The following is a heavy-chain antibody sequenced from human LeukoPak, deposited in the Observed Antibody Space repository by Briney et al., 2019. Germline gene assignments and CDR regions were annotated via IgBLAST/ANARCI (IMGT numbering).Heavy chain of an antibody. CDR1: GVSISSGDYY. V-gene: IGHV4-31*03. CDR3: AREGYDSSYYYYLDY. CDR2: IYYSGST. J-gene: IGHJ4*02. D-gene: IGHD3-22*01. Sequence: SQTLSLTCTVSGVSISSGDYYWRWIRQHPGKGLEWIGNIYYSGSTYYNPSLKGRVTISVDTSKSQFSLKLSSVTAADTAVYYCAREGYDSSYYYYLDYWGQGTLVTVSS.